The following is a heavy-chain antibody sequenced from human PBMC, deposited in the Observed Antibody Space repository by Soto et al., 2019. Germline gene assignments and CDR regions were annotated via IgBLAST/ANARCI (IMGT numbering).Heavy chain of an antibody. V-gene: IGHV4-59*01. Sequence: SETLSLTCTVSGGSISTYYWSWIRQPPGKGLEWIGYMYYSGSANYNPSLNSRVTISLDTSKNQFSLKMSSVTAADTAVYYCARSRGIHSQSAYYYYMDVWGKGTTVTVSS. D-gene: IGHD1-20*01. CDR3: ARSRGIHSQSAYYYYMDV. CDR2: MYYSGSA. CDR1: GGSISTYY. J-gene: IGHJ6*03.